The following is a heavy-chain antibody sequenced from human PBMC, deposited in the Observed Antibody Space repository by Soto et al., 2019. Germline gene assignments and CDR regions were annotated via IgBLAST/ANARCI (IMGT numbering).Heavy chain of an antibody. CDR1: GDSIRSYS. J-gene: IGHJ4*02. Sequence: PSETQSLTCTVSGDSIRSYSWGWIRQPPGKGLEWIGNIHYNGNTKYSPSLKSRVTMSVDTSKNHFSLKLISVTTADTAVYYCASNSYGYTFYDYWGQGTLVSVSS. D-gene: IGHD5-18*01. CDR2: IHYNGNT. V-gene: IGHV4-59*01. CDR3: ASNSYGYTFYDY.